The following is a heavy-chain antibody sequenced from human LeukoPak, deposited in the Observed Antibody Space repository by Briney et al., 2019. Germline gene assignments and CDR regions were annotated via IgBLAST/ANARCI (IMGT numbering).Heavy chain of an antibody. V-gene: IGHV3-11*01. CDR2: ISSNGSTI. J-gene: IGHJ5*02. CDR3: AREMIVAPYNWFDP. D-gene: IGHD3-22*01. Sequence: GGSLRLSCAASGFTFSDYYMSWIRQAPGKGLEWVSYISSNGSTIYYADSVKGRFTISRDNAKNSLYLQMNSLRAEDTAVYYCAREMIVAPYNWFDPWGQGTLVTVSS. CDR1: GFTFSDYY.